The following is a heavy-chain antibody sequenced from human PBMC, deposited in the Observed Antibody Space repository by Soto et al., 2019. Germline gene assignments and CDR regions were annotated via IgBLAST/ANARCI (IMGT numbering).Heavy chain of an antibody. CDR1: GGTFSSYA. V-gene: IGHV1-69*13. CDR2: IIAIFGTA. CDR3: ARVGAVAGKHYYYYSMDV. Sequence: SVKVSCKASGGTFSSYAISWVRQAPGQGLEWMGGIIAIFGTANYAQKFQGRVTITADESTSTAYMELSSLRSEDTAVYYCARVGAVAGKHYYYYSMDVWGQGTTVTVSS. J-gene: IGHJ6*02. D-gene: IGHD6-19*01.